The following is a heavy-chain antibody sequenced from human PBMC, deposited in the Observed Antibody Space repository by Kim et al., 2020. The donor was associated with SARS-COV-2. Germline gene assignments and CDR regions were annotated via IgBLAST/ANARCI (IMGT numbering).Heavy chain of an antibody. V-gene: IGHV1-8*01. D-gene: IGHD3-3*01. Sequence: ASVNVSCKASGYTFTSYDINWVRQATGQGLEWMGWMNPNSGNTGYAQKFQGRVTMTRNTSISTAYMELSSLRSEDTAVYYCARGSFRPSSFTIFGLNVENGVDVWGQGTTVTVSS. CDR2: MNPNSGNT. CDR3: ARGSFRPSSFTIFGLNVENGVDV. J-gene: IGHJ6*02. CDR1: GYTFTSYD.